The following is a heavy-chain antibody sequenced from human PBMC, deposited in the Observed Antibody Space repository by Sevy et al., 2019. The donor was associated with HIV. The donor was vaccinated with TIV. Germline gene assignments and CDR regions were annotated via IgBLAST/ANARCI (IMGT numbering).Heavy chain of an antibody. V-gene: IGHV3-23*01. CDR2: ISGSGGDT. J-gene: IGHJ6*02. D-gene: IGHD3-22*01. CDR1: GFTFSTYA. CDR3: SKDAYYYDGSGYSMSQWYYGMDV. Sequence: GGSLRLSCAASGFTFSTYAMSWVRQAPGKGLEWVSVISGSGGDTYYAESVKGRFTISRDNPKNTLYLQRNSLRAEATAVYYCSKDAYYYDGSGYSMSQWYYGMDVWGQGTTVTVSS.